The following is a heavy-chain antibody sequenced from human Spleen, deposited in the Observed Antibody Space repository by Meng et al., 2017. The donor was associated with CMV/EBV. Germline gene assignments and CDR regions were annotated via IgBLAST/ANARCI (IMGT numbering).Heavy chain of an antibody. CDR3: ARDMYSSGWYGAHYYYYYGMDV. CDR2: INWNGGST. D-gene: IGHD6-19*01. CDR1: GFTFDDYG. Sequence: SCAASGFTFDDYGMSWVRQAPGKGLEWVSGINWNGGSTGYADSVKGRFTISRDNAKNSLYLQMNSLRAEDTAVYYCARDMYSSGWYGAHYYYYYGMDVWGQGTTVTVSS. V-gene: IGHV3-20*04. J-gene: IGHJ6*02.